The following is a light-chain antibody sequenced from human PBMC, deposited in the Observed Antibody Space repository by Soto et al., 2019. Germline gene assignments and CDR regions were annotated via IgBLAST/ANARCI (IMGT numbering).Light chain of an antibody. CDR3: AVWDDSLNGHV. CDR2: TND. Sequence: QSVLTQPPSASGTPGQTVTISCSGSSSNIGTSSVHWYKHLPGTAPKPLIYTNDQRPSGVPDRFSGSKSGTSASLANSRLQSEDEADYYCAVWDDSLNGHVFGAGTKVTVL. V-gene: IGLV1-44*01. CDR1: SSNIGTSS. J-gene: IGLJ1*01.